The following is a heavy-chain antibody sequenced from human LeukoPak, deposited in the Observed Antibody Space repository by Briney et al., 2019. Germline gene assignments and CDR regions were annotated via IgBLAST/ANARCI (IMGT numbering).Heavy chain of an antibody. J-gene: IGHJ4*02. CDR3: ARDGGIAAAGIFDY. CDR1: GLTFSSYE. Sequence: GGSLRLSCAASGLTFSSYEMNCVRQAPGKGLEWVSYISSSGSTIYYADSVKGRFTISRDNAKNSLYLQMNSLRAEDTAVYYCARDGGIAAAGIFDYWGQGTLITVSS. D-gene: IGHD6-13*01. V-gene: IGHV3-48*03. CDR2: ISSSGSTI.